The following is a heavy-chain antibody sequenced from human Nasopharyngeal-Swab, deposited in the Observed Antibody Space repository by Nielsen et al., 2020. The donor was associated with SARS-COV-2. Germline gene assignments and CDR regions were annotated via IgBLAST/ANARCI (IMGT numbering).Heavy chain of an antibody. J-gene: IGHJ4*02. D-gene: IGHD6-6*01. CDR3: ARGDSSSSTGVDY. CDR2: ISSSSTK. V-gene: IGHV3-69-1*01. Sequence: VRQAPGKGLEWVSYISSSSTKYYADSVKGRFTISRDNSKNTLYLQMNSLRAEDTAVYYCARGDSSSSTGVDYWGQGTLVTVSS.